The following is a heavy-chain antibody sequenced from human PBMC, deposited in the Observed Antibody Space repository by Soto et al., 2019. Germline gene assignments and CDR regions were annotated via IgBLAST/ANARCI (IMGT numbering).Heavy chain of an antibody. Sequence: QLQLQESGPGLVKPSETLSLTCTVSGGSISSSSSYWGWIRQPPGKGLEWIGYIYYSGRTNYNPSLKSRVTISVDTSKNQFSLKLNSVTAADTAVYYCARQPLGAATVTSVINWFDPWGQGALVTVSS. CDR1: GGSISSSSSY. J-gene: IGHJ5*02. CDR3: ARQPLGAATVTSVINWFDP. D-gene: IGHD4-17*01. V-gene: IGHV4-39*01. CDR2: IYYSGRT.